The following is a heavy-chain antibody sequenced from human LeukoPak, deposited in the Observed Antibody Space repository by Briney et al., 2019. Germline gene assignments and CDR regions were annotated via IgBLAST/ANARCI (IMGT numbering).Heavy chain of an antibody. Sequence: PSETLSLTCAVYGGSFSGYYWSWIRQPPGEGLERIGDINHRGSANYNPSLKSRVTISVDTSKNQFSLKLSSVTAADTAVYYCARGLRADIAQSSPKYNYYMHVWGKGTTVTVSS. J-gene: IGHJ6*03. V-gene: IGHV4-34*01. D-gene: IGHD5-12*01. CDR1: GGSFSGYY. CDR2: INHRGSA. CDR3: ARGLRADIAQSSPKYNYYMHV.